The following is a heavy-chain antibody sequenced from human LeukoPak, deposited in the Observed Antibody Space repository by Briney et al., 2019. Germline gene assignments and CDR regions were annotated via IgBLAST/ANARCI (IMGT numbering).Heavy chain of an antibody. CDR1: GFTFRGFL. CDR3: ARAGSNWNYVY. D-gene: IGHD1-7*01. CDR2: IKQDGSEK. J-gene: IGHJ4*02. Sequence: GGSLRLSCAASGFTFRGFLMSWVRQTPGKGLEWVANIKQDGSEKYYADSVKGRFTISRDNTKNSLSLQMNSLRAEDTAVYYCARAGSNWNYVYWGQGTLVTVSS. V-gene: IGHV3-7*03.